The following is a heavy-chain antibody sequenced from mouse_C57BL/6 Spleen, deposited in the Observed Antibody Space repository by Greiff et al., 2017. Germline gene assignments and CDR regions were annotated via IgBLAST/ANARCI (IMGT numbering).Heavy chain of an antibody. Sequence: VQLQQPGAELVKPGASVKLSCKASGYTFTSYWMHWVKQRPGRGLEWIGRIDPNSGGTKYNEKFKSKATLTVDKPSSTAYMQLSSLTSEDSAVYCGARSDITTVWYFGVWGTGATVTVSS. V-gene: IGHV1-72*01. CDR1: GYTFTSYW. J-gene: IGHJ1*03. CDR3: ARSDITTVWYFGV. CDR2: IDPNSGGT. D-gene: IGHD1-1*01.